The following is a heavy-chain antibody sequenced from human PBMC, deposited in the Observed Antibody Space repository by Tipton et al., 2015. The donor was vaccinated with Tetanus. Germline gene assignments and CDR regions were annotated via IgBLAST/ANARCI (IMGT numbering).Heavy chain of an antibody. J-gene: IGHJ4*02. V-gene: IGHV3-7*03. Sequence: SLRLSCAASGFDFRSDWMTWVRQAPGKGLEWVANIKQDGNEKYHVDSVKGRFTISRDNGKNLLYPQMNSLRVEDTAVYYCARDPHTIRTGNHRGFDYWGQGTKVTVSS. D-gene: IGHD3-10*01. CDR1: GFDFRSDW. CDR2: IKQDGNEK. CDR3: ARDPHTIRTGNHRGFDY.